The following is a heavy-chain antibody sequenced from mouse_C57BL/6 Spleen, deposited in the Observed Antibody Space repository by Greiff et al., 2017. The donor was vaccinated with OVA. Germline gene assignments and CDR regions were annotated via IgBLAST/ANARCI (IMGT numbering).Heavy chain of an antibody. D-gene: IGHD2-5*01. Sequence: VQLVESGAELARPGASVKLSCKASGYTFTSYGISWVKQRTGQGLEWIGEIYPRSGNTYYNEKFKGKATLTADKSSSTAYMELRSLTSEDSAVYFCARFGSNFFDYWGQGTTLTVSS. CDR1: GYTFTSYG. CDR3: ARFGSNFFDY. V-gene: IGHV1-81*01. CDR2: IYPRSGNT. J-gene: IGHJ2*01.